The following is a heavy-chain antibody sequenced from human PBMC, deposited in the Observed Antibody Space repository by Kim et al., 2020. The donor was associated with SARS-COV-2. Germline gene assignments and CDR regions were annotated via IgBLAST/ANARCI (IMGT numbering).Heavy chain of an antibody. CDR2: IHYSGST. Sequence: SETLSLTCTVSGGSIGSYYWSWIRQPPGKGLEWIGHIHYSGSTNFNPSLKGRLTISVDPSKNHFSLKLSSVTAADTAVYYCARVSMVRGLITHYYYYDMDVWGQGTPVTVSS. V-gene: IGHV4-59*13. CDR3: ARVSMVRGLITHYYYYDMDV. CDR1: GGSIGSYY. J-gene: IGHJ6*02. D-gene: IGHD3-10*01.